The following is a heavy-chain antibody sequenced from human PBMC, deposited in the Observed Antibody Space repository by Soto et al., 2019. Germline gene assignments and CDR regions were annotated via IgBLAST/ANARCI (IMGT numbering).Heavy chain of an antibody. J-gene: IGHJ6*02. V-gene: IGHV3-21*01. D-gene: IGHD3-22*01. CDR1: GFTFSSYS. Sequence: EVQLVESGGGLVKPGGSLRLSCAASGFTFSSYSMNWVRQAPGKGLEWVSSISSSSSYIYYADSVKGRFTISRDNAKNSLYLHMNSLRAEDTAVYYCARDSNYYDSLSGMDVWGQETTVTVSS. CDR3: ARDSNYYDSLSGMDV. CDR2: ISSSSSYI.